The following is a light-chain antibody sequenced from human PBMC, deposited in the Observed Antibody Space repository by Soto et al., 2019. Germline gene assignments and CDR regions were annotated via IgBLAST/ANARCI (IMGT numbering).Light chain of an antibody. V-gene: IGKV3-15*01. CDR1: QSVSSS. CDR2: GAS. Sequence: EIVMTQSPATLSVSPGESATLSCRASQSVSSSLAWYQQKPGQAPRLLIYGASTRATNVPARFSGSGSGTEFTLTISSLQSEEFAVYYCQQYNNWPPFTFGPGTKVDIK. CDR3: QQYNNWPPFT. J-gene: IGKJ3*01.